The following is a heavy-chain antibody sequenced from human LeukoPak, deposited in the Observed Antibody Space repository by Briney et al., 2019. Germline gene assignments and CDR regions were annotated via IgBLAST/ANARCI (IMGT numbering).Heavy chain of an antibody. J-gene: IGHJ4*02. CDR2: ISSSSSTI. CDR3: ARDRHKYNYDSGGYPPY. CDR1: GFTFSTYS. D-gene: IGHD3-22*01. V-gene: IGHV3-48*01. Sequence: GGSLRLSCAASGFTFSTYSMNWVRQAPGKGLEWVSYISSSSSTIYYADSVKGRFTISRDNAKNSLYLQMNTPRAEDTAVYYCARDRHKYNYDSGGYPPYWGQGTLVTVSS.